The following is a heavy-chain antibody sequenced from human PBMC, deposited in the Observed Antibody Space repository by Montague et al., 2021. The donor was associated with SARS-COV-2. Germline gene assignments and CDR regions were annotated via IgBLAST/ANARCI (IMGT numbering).Heavy chain of an antibody. CDR3: VHLNACDSTRCYYNYYSGTDV. CDR1: GFALSRSGVG. V-gene: IGHV2-5*02. D-gene: IGHD2/OR15-2a*01. CDR2: AYWDHDK. J-gene: IGHJ6*02. Sequence: PALVKPTQTLALTCTFSGFALSRSGVGVGWIRQPPGKTPEWLAVAYWDHDKRHSPSLESRITITKDTSKNQLVLTMTNMDPVDTATDYCVHLNACDSTRCYYNYYSGTDVWGQGTSVTVSS.